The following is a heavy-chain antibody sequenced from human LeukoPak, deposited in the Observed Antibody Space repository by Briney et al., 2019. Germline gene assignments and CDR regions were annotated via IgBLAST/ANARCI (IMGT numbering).Heavy chain of an antibody. D-gene: IGHD6-19*01. V-gene: IGHV3-30*18. Sequence: GGSLRLSCAASGFTFSSYGMLWVRQAPGKGLEWVAVISYDGSNKYYADSVKGRFTISRDNSKNTLYLQMNSLRAEDTAVYYCAKDFSWYSSDLRPSYFDYWGQGTLVTVSS. CDR2: ISYDGSNK. J-gene: IGHJ4*02. CDR3: AKDFSWYSSDLRPSYFDY. CDR1: GFTFSSYG.